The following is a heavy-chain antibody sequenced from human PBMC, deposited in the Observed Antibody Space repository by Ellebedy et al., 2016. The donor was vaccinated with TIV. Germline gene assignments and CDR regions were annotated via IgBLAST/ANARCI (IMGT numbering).Heavy chain of an antibody. J-gene: IGHJ4*02. D-gene: IGHD3-22*01. V-gene: IGHV1-69*13. CDR2: IIPMFGTA. Sequence: ASVKVSCKASGGTFSPYGINWVRQAPGQGLEWMGGIIPMFGTANYAQKFQGRVTITADESTSTAYMELTSLRSEDTAVYYCAADAWDESSGYYYSGAHWGQGTLVTVSS. CDR3: AADAWDESSGYYYSGAH. CDR1: GGTFSPYG.